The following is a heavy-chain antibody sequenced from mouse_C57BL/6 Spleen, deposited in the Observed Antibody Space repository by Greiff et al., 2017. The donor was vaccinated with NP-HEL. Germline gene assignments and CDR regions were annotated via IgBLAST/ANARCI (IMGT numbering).Heavy chain of an antibody. J-gene: IGHJ3*01. CDR1: GYTFTGYW. D-gene: IGHD2-5*01. Sequence: VKLLESGAELMKPGASVKLSCKATGYTFTGYWIEWVKQRPGHGLEWIGEILPGSGSTTYNEKFKGKATFTADTSSNTAYMQLSSLTTEDSAIYYCARSGSNVWFAYWGQGTLVTVSA. CDR2: ILPGSGST. CDR3: ARSGSNVWFAY. V-gene: IGHV1-9*01.